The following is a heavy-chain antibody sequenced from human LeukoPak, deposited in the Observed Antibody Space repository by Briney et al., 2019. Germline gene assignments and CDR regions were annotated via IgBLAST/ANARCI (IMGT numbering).Heavy chain of an antibody. CDR2: ISGSDGST. J-gene: IGHJ4*02. D-gene: IGHD2-2*01. V-gene: IGHV3-23*01. CDR1: GFTFSSYA. CDR3: APLGYCSDTSCSDTDY. Sequence: PGGSLRLSCAASGFTFSSYAMSWVRQAPGKGLEWVSTISGSDGSTYYADSLKGRFTISRDNSKNTLYLQMNSLRAEDTAIYYCAPLGYCSDTSCSDTDYWDQGTLVTVSS.